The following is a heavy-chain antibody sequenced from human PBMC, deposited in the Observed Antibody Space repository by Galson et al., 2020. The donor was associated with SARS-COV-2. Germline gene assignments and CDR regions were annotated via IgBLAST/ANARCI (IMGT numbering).Heavy chain of an antibody. D-gene: IGHD1-26*01. CDR3: AKGSVDGSYVIYYYSMDV. Sequence: GGSLRLSCTVSGFSFSTYAMSWVRHTPGRGLEWVSGIDGSGGTSDYADSVKGRFTISRDNSKNTVFLEMNNLRAEDTAVYFCAKGSVDGSYVIYYYSMDVWGKGTTVTVSS. V-gene: IGHV3-23*01. J-gene: IGHJ6*03. CDR1: GFSFSTYA. CDR2: IDGSGGTS.